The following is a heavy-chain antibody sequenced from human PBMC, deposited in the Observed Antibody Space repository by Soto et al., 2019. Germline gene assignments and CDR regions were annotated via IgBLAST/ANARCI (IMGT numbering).Heavy chain of an antibody. Sequence: ETLSLTCAVYGGSFSGYYWSWIRQPPGKGLEWIGEINHSGSTNYNPSLKSRVTISVDTSKNQFSLKLSSVTAADTAVYYCATQRTHLDYWGQGTLVTVSS. CDR3: ATQRTHLDY. J-gene: IGHJ4*02. V-gene: IGHV4-34*01. CDR2: INHSGST. CDR1: GGSFSGYY.